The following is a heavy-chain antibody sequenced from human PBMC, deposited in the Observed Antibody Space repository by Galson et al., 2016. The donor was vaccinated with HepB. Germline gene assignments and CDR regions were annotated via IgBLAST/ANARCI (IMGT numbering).Heavy chain of an antibody. Sequence: SLRLSCAASGFTFSSYAMHWVRQAPGKGLEWVAVISYDGRNNYYADSVKGRFTIPRDNTKNSLYLQMNSLRPEDTALYYCAKVRTTLLDDQRKGWDSFDFWGQGTVVTVSS. J-gene: IGHJ3*01. D-gene: IGHD1-7*01. CDR1: GFTFSSYA. CDR2: ISYDGRNN. V-gene: IGHV3-30*04. CDR3: AKVRTTLLDDQRKGWDSFDF.